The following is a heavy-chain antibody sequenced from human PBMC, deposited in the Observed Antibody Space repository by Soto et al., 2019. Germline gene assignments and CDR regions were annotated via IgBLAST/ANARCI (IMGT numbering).Heavy chain of an antibody. CDR2: IYHSGST. V-gene: IGHV4-30-2*01. Sequence: QLQLQESGSGLVKPSQTLSLTCAVSGGSISSGGYSWSWIRQPPGKGLEWIGFIYHSGSTYYNPSLKSRVTISVDRAKNQFSLKLSSVTAADTAVYYCARAGGLGAVAVDYWGQGTLVTVSS. D-gene: IGHD6-19*01. CDR1: GGSISSGGYS. CDR3: ARAGGLGAVAVDY. J-gene: IGHJ4*02.